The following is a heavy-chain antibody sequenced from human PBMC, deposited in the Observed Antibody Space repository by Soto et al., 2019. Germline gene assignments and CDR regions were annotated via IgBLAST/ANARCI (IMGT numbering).Heavy chain of an antibody. Sequence: QVQLVQSGAEVKKPGASVKVSCKASGYTFTRNAIHWVRQAPGQRLEWIGKIDAGNGNTKYSQKFQDRVTITRDTSASAAYMELRTLRSDDTSIYYSAGSETDYSGFDFWGQGTLVTVSS. CDR1: GYTFTRNA. V-gene: IGHV1-3*01. D-gene: IGHD3-9*01. CDR3: AGSETDYSGFDF. J-gene: IGHJ4*02. CDR2: IDAGNGNT.